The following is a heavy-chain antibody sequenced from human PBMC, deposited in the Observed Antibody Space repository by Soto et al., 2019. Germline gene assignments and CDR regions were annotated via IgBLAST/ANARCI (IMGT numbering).Heavy chain of an antibody. CDR1: GVTFSSYA. V-gene: IGHV1-69*13. Sequence: SVKVSCKASGVTFSSYAISWVRQAPGQGLEWMGGIIPIFGTANYAQKFQGRVTITADESTSTAYMELSSLRSEDTAVYYCARAQRGYSYQIDYWGQGTLVTVSS. CDR3: ARAQRGYSYQIDY. CDR2: IIPIFGTA. D-gene: IGHD5-18*01. J-gene: IGHJ4*02.